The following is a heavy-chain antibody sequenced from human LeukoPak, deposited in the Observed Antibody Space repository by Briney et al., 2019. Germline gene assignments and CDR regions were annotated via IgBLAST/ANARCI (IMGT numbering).Heavy chain of an antibody. V-gene: IGHV3-7*03. CDR2: IKQDGSEK. CDR3: ARRGRDSDGYAHGYDY. D-gene: IGHD3-22*01. CDR1: GFTFSSYW. J-gene: IGHJ4*02. Sequence: GGSLRLSCAASGFAASGFTFSSYWMSWVRQAPGKGLEWVANIKQDGSEKYYVDSVKGRFTISRDNAKHSLYLQMNSLKIEDTAVYYCARRGRDSDGYAHGYDYWGQGTLVTVSS.